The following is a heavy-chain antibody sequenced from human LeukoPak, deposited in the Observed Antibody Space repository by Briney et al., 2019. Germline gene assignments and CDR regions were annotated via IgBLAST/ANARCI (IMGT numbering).Heavy chain of an antibody. J-gene: IGHJ6*03. Sequence: GGSLRLSCAASGFTFSSYAMTWVRQAPGKGLEWVSAISGSGGSTYYADSVKGRFTISRDNSENTLYLQMNSLRAEDTAVYYCAKARIAAAGTFYYYYYMDVWGKGTTVTVSS. CDR1: GFTFSSYA. CDR3: AKARIAAAGTFYYYYYMDV. D-gene: IGHD6-13*01. V-gene: IGHV3-23*01. CDR2: ISGSGGST.